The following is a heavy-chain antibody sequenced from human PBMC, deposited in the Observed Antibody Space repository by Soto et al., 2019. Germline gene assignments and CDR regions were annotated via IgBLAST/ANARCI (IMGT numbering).Heavy chain of an antibody. CDR3: ANYGDYLGY. J-gene: IGHJ4*02. Sequence: GGSLRLSCAASGFTFSSYAMSWVRQAPGKGLEWVSSISGSGGSTYYADSVRGRFTISRDNSKNTLYLQMNSLRAEDTAVYSCANYGDYLGYWGQGTLVTVSS. CDR1: GFTFSSYA. V-gene: IGHV3-23*01. CDR2: ISGSGGST. D-gene: IGHD4-17*01.